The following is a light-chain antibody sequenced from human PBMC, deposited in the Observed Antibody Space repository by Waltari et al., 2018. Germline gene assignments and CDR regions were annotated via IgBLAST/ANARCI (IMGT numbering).Light chain of an antibody. CDR2: GDS. Sequence: QSVLTQPSSVSGAPGQRVTISCIGSTSNIGATYDVHWYQQIPGTVPRFLISGDSNRPSGVPDRFSASKSGTSASLAIADLHVEDEADYYCHSYDSSLSTWLFGGGTK. J-gene: IGLJ3*02. CDR3: HSYDSSLSTWL. CDR1: TSNIGATYD. V-gene: IGLV1-40*01.